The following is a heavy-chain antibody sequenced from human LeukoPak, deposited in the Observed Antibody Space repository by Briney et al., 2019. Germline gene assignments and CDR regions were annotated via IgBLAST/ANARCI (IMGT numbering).Heavy chain of an antibody. D-gene: IGHD6-19*01. V-gene: IGHV4-59*08. CDR3: ARVRAVAGTGYYYYYYYMDV. Sequence: SETLSLTCTVSGGSISSYYWSWIRQPPGKGLEWIGYIYYSGSTNYNPSLKSRVTISVETSKNQFSLKLSSVTAADTAVYYCARVRAVAGTGYYYYYYYMDVWGKGTTVTVSS. CDR2: IYYSGST. CDR1: GGSISSYY. J-gene: IGHJ6*03.